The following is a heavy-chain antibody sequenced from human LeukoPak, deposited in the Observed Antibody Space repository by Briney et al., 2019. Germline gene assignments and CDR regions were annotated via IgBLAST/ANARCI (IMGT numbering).Heavy chain of an antibody. D-gene: IGHD3-3*01. V-gene: IGHV3-23*01. CDR3: AKVAIFGVVPAGYYYYYGMDV. CDR1: GFTFSSYA. J-gene: IGHJ6*02. Sequence: GGSLRLSCAASGFTFSSYAMSWVRQAPGKGLEWVSAISGNGGSTYYADSVKGRFTISRDNSKNTLYLQMNSLRAEDTAVYYCAKVAIFGVVPAGYYYYYGMDVWGQGTTVTVSS. CDR2: ISGNGGST.